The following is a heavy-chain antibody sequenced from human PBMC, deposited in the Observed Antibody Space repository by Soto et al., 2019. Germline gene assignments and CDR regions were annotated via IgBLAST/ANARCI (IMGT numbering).Heavy chain of an antibody. CDR1: GYTFTGYY. J-gene: IGHJ5*02. Sequence: ASVKVSCKASGYTFTGYYMHWVRQAPGQGLEWMGWINPNSGGTNYAQKFQGWVTMTRDTYISTAYMELSRLRSDDTAVYYCERDGETVDPVNWFDPWGKETLVTVSP. V-gene: IGHV1-2*04. CDR2: INPNSGGT. CDR3: ERDGETVDPVNWFDP. D-gene: IGHD7-27*01.